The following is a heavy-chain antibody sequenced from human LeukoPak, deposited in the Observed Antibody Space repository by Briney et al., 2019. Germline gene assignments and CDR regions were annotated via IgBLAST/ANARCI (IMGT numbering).Heavy chain of an antibody. CDR1: GGTFSSYA. Sequence: GSSVKVSCKASGGTFSSYAISWVRQAPGQGLEWMGRIIPIFGTANYAQKFQGRVTITTAESTSTAYMELSSLRSEDTAVYYCARLAGTTFELKTIDYWGQGTLVTVSS. CDR2: IIPIFGTA. CDR3: ARLAGTTFELKTIDY. D-gene: IGHD1-7*01. V-gene: IGHV1-69*05. J-gene: IGHJ4*02.